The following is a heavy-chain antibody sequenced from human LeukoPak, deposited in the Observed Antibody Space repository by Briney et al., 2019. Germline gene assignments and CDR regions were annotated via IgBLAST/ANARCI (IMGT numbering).Heavy chain of an antibody. Sequence: SETLSLTCAVYGGSFSGYYWSWIRQPPGKGLEWIGEINHSGSTYYNPSLKSRVTISVDTSKNQFSLKLSSVTAADTAVYYCARGRTMVRGGPKYYFDYWGQGTLVTVSS. V-gene: IGHV4-34*01. J-gene: IGHJ4*02. CDR2: INHSGST. CDR1: GGSFSGYY. D-gene: IGHD3-10*01. CDR3: ARGRTMVRGGPKYYFDY.